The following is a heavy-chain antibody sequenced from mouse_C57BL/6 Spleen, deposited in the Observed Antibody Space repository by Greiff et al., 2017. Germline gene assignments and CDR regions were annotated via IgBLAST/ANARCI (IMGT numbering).Heavy chain of an antibody. CDR1: GFNITDDY. J-gene: IGHJ3*01. Sequence: EVQLQQSGAELVRPGASVKLSCTASGFNITDDYMHWVKQRPEQGLEWIGWIDPENGDTEYDPKFQGKATITADTSSNTAYLQLSSLTSEDTAVYYCNTATRFAYWGQGTLVTVSA. CDR3: NTATRFAY. D-gene: IGHD1-2*01. CDR2: IDPENGDT. V-gene: IGHV14-4*01.